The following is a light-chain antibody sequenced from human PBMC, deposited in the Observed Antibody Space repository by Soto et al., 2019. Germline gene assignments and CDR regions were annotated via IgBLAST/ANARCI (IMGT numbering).Light chain of an antibody. CDR1: QAIRNS. J-gene: IGKJ3*01. Sequence: DIQMTQSPSSLSASVGDRVTITCRASQAIRNSLAWYQQKPGKVPRLLIYAASTLQPGVPSRFSGSGSGTAFTLTISSLQPEDVATYYCQKYYSAPFTFGPGTKLGIK. V-gene: IGKV1-27*01. CDR3: QKYYSAPFT. CDR2: AAS.